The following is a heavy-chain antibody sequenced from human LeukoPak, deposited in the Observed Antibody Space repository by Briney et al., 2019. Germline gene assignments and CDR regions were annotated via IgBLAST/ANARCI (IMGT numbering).Heavy chain of an antibody. D-gene: IGHD1-26*01. CDR1: GGSISSDNW. V-gene: IGHV4-4*02. Sequence: SGTLSLTCAVSGGSISSDNWWTWVRQPPGKGLEWIGEIYHSGSTNYNPSLKSRVTISVDKSKNHFSLKLSSVTAADTGVYYCAKTGGWSNFFRWGQGALGTVSS. CDR2: IYHSGST. J-gene: IGHJ4*02. CDR3: AKTGGWSNFFR.